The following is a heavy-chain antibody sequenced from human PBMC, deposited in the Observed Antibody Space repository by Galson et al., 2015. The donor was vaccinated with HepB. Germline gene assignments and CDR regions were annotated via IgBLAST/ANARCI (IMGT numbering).Heavy chain of an antibody. J-gene: IGHJ4*02. CDR2: INAGNGST. D-gene: IGHD3-22*01. CDR3: ARDSRITMIVVPFDY. Sequence: SVKVSCKASGYTFTSYAMHWVRQAPGQRLEWMGWINAGNGSTKYSQKFQGRVTITRDTSASTAYMELSSLRSEDTAVYYCARDSRITMIVVPFDYWGQGTLVTVSS. V-gene: IGHV1-3*01. CDR1: GYTFTSYA.